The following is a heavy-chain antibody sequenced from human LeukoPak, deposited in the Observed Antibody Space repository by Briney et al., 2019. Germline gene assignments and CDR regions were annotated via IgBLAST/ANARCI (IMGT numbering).Heavy chain of an antibody. CDR1: GFTFSSYA. CDR2: ISGSGGST. CDR3: ARVDTAMVPPY. Sequence: GGSLGLSCAASGFTFSSYAMSWVRQAPGKGLEWVSAISGSGGSTYYADSVKGRFTISRDNSKNTLYLQMNSLRAEDTAVYYCARVDTAMVPPYWGQGTLVTVSS. V-gene: IGHV3-23*01. J-gene: IGHJ4*02. D-gene: IGHD5-18*01.